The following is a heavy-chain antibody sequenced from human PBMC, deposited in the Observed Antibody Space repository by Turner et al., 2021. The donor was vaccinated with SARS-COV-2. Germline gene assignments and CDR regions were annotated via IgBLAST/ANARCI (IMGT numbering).Heavy chain of an antibody. CDR1: VGSISSSSYY. J-gene: IGHJ5*02. Sequence: QLQPQESGSGLAKPSETLSLPCTASVGSISSSSYYWGWIRQPPGKGLEWIGSIYYSGSTYYNPSLKSRVTISVDTSKNQFSLKLTSVTAADTAVYFCARHWEVAAAAYLARFDPWGQGTLVTVSS. V-gene: IGHV4-39*01. CDR3: ARHWEVAAAAYLARFDP. CDR2: IYYSGST. D-gene: IGHD6-13*01.